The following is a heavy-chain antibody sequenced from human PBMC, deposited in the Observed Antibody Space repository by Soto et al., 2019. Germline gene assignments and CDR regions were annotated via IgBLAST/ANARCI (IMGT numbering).Heavy chain of an antibody. CDR3: ARESHDYVWGSYRGRFDY. CDR2: ISPNNGNT. Sequence: QVELVQSGDEVKKSGASVKVSCKASGYSLTSYGISWVRQAPGQGLEWMGWISPNNGNTKYPQKFQGRLTVTADTSASTVYMELRSLRSDDTAVYYCARESHDYVWGSYRGRFDYWGQGTLVTVSS. D-gene: IGHD3-16*02. V-gene: IGHV1-18*01. CDR1: GYSLTSYG. J-gene: IGHJ4*02.